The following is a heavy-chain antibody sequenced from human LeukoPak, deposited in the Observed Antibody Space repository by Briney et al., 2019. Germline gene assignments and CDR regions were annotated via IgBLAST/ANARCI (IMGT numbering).Heavy chain of an antibody. CDR3: AREGPGTID. Sequence: SQTLSLTCAISGDSVSSNSVAWNWIRQSPSRGLEWLGRTYYRSNWFYDYAVSVKSRITINPDTSKNQFSLQLNSVTPEDTAMYYCAREGPGTIDWGQGTLVTVSS. D-gene: IGHD3-3*01. V-gene: IGHV6-1*01. J-gene: IGHJ4*02. CDR2: TYYRSNWFY. CDR1: GDSVSSNSVA.